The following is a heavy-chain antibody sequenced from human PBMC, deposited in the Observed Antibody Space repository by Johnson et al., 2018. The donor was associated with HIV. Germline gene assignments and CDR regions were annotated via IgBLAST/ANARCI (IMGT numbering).Heavy chain of an antibody. D-gene: IGHD3-22*01. J-gene: IGHJ3*02. Sequence: QVQLVESGGGVVQPGRSLRLSCAASGFTFSSYAMHWVRQAPGKGLEWVAVISYDGSNKYYADSVKDRFTISRDNSKNTLYLQMNSLRAEDTAVYYCARDGQDRDDAFDIWGQGTMVTVSS. CDR1: GFTFSSYA. CDR2: ISYDGSNK. CDR3: ARDGQDRDDAFDI. V-gene: IGHV3-30*04.